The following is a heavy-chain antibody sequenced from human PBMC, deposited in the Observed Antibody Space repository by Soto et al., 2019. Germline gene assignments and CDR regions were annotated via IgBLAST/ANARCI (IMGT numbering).Heavy chain of an antibody. CDR2: IKQDGSEK. J-gene: IGHJ4*02. V-gene: IGHV3-7*03. Sequence: PGWSLRLSCASSGFTFISYWMSWVRQAPGKGLEWVANIKQDGSEKYYVDSVKGRFTISRDNAKNSLYLQMNSLRAEDTAVYYCAREGRFFDYWGQGTLVTVSS. D-gene: IGHD3-3*01. CDR1: GFTFISYW. CDR3: AREGRFFDY.